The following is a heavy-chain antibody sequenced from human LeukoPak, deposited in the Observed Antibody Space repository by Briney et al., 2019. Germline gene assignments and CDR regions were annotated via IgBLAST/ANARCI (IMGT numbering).Heavy chain of an antibody. CDR2: INPKNGET. Sequence: ASLRVSCTAPVYTFVHYYIRCVRHAPGQKIQWMGWINPKNGETHYTQKFQDRVTMTSDTSISTIYMELSRLRSDDTAIYYCARRGSYFDSWGEGTLVTVSS. CDR1: VYTFVHYY. J-gene: IGHJ4*02. CDR3: ARRGSYFDS. D-gene: IGHD3-10*01. V-gene: IGHV1-2*02.